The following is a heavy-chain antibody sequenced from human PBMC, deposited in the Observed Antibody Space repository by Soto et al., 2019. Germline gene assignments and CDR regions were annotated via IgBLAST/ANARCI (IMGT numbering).Heavy chain of an antibody. J-gene: IGHJ4*02. CDR1: GGSFSGYY. CDR3: ASGLRTGTTSRPFDY. Sequence: SETLSLTCAVYGGSFSGYYWSWIRQPPGKGLEWIGEINHSGSTNYNPSLKSRVTISVDTSKDQFSLKLSSVTAADTAVYYCASGLRTGTTSRPFDYWGQGTLVTVSS. CDR2: INHSGST. D-gene: IGHD1-1*01. V-gene: IGHV4-34*01.